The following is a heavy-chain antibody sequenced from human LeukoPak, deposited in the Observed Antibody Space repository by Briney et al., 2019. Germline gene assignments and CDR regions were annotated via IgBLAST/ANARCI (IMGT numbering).Heavy chain of an antibody. CDR3: ARGGRGSGDYYYYYGMDV. Sequence: SETLSLTCTVSGASIRTYYWNWIRQPAGKGLEWIGRIYSSGSTNYNPSLKSRVTTSVDTSKNQFSLQLSSVTAADTAVYYCARGGRGSGDYYYYYGMDVWGQGTTVTVSS. J-gene: IGHJ6*02. CDR1: GASIRTYY. V-gene: IGHV4-4*07. CDR2: IYSSGST. D-gene: IGHD2-15*01.